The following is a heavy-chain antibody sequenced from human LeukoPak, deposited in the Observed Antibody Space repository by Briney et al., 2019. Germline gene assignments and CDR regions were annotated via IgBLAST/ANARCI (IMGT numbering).Heavy chain of an antibody. D-gene: IGHD2-21*01. V-gene: IGHV4-61*03. CDR2: VSYDGTT. Sequence: SSETLSLTCTVSGGSISSSSYYWSWIRQPPGKGLEWIGYVSYDGTTNYTPSLRSRVIMAVNTANNNISLRLTSVTAADTAVYYCARLDCHGDGCYNHWGQGTLVTVSS. CDR3: ARLDCHGDGCYNH. J-gene: IGHJ4*02. CDR1: GGSISSSSYY.